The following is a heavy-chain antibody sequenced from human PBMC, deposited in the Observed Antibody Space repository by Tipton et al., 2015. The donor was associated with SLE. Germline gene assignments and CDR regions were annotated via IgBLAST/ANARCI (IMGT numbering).Heavy chain of an antibody. V-gene: IGHV4-30-2*01. CDR2: IFHSGNA. CDR1: GGSINSGDYS. J-gene: IGHJ3*02. CDR3: ARGEMDVFDI. Sequence: LRLSCAVSGGSINSGDYSWSWIWQPLGKGLEWIGYIFHSGNAYYNPSLKSRVTISVDMSRNQFSLRLDSVTAADTALYYCARGEMDVFDIWGQGTVVSVSS.